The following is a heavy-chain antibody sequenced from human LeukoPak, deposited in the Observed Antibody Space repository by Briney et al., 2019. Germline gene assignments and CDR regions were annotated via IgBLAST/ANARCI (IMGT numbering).Heavy chain of an antibody. CDR3: AREGTDSGSYYGWFDP. J-gene: IGHJ5*02. Sequence: SETLSLTCAVYGGSFSGYYWSWIRQPPGKGLEWIGEINHSGSTNYNPSLRSRVTISVDTSKNQFSLKLSSVTAADTAVYYCAREGTDSGSYYGWFDPWGQGTLVTVSS. V-gene: IGHV4-34*01. D-gene: IGHD1-26*01. CDR2: INHSGST. CDR1: GGSFSGYY.